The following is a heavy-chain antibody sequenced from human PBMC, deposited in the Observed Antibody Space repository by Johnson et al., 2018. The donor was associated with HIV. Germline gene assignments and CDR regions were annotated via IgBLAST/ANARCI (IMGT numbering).Heavy chain of an antibody. CDR1: GFTFDDYD. CDR3: AKDPYDSSGYRRDAFDI. D-gene: IGHD3-22*01. J-gene: IGHJ3*02. Sequence: VQLVESGGDMVRPGGSLRLSCVASGFTFDDYDMGWVRQGPGKGLEWVSAISGSGGSTYYADSVKGRFTISRDNSKNTLYLQMNSLTAEDTAVYYCAKDPYDSSGYRRDAFDIWGQGTMVTVSS. CDR2: ISGSGGST. V-gene: IGHV3-23*04.